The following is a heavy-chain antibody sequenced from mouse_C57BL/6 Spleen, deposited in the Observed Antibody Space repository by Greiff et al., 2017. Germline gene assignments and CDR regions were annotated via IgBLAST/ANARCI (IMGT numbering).Heavy chain of an antibody. Sequence: EVQRVESGPGLVKPSQSLSLTCSVTGYSITSGYYWNWIRQFPGNKLEWMGYISYDGSNNYNPSLKNRISITRDRSKNQCFLKLDSVTTEDTATYYYARGGYDGYFWYFDVWGTGTTVTVSS. CDR2: ISYDGSN. J-gene: IGHJ1*03. CDR1: GYSITSGYY. V-gene: IGHV3-6*01. CDR3: ARGGYDGYFWYFDV. D-gene: IGHD2-3*01.